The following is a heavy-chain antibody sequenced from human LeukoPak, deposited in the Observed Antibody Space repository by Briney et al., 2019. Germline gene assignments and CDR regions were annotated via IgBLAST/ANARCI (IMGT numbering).Heavy chain of an antibody. Sequence: PGGTLTLSCAASGFTFNIYGMICARQARGKGLVWVRYISGRGDSTYYAHSGTVRFTISRYKANTSLYLEMPSRRGQATAVYYCARVFRRIAVRRYMDVWGKGTTVTVSS. V-gene: IGHV3-23*01. D-gene: IGHD6-19*01. CDR2: ISGRGDST. CDR3: ARVFRRIAVRRYMDV. J-gene: IGHJ6*03. CDR1: GFTFNIYG.